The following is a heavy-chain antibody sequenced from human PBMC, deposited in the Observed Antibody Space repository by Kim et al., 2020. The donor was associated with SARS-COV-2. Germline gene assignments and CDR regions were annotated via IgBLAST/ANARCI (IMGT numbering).Heavy chain of an antibody. Sequence: GGSLRLSCAASGFTFSSYAMSWVRQAPGKGLEWVSAISGSGGSTYYADSVKGRFTISRDNSKNTLYLQMNSLRAEDTAVYYCAKDGGLLWFGELLPPGANYYDYGMDVWGQGTTVTVSS. CDR1: GFTFSSYA. D-gene: IGHD3-10*01. CDR2: ISGSGGST. CDR3: AKDGGLLWFGELLPPGANYYDYGMDV. J-gene: IGHJ6*02. V-gene: IGHV3-23*01.